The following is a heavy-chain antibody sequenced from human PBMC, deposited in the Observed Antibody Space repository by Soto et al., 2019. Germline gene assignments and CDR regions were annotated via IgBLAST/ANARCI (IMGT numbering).Heavy chain of an antibody. CDR3: ATHGFPRDALAL. J-gene: IGHJ3*01. V-gene: IGHV3-7*03. D-gene: IGHD2-2*03. CDR1: GFSFTNHW. Sequence: EMQLEESGGGLVQPGGSRRLSCEASGFSFTNHWMSWVRQAPGKGLEWLANIKQDGGETYYLESVKGRFSISRDNAKDSVYLQRRGLRAEDTAVYYCATHGFPRDALALWGQGTLVNVSS. CDR2: IKQDGGET.